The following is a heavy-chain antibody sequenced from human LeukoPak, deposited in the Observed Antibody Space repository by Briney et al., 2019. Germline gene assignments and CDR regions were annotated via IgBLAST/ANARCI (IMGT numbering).Heavy chain of an antibody. CDR2: ISGTGHST. D-gene: IGHD6-19*01. Sequence: GGSLRLSCAASGFTFSDYYMSWIRQAPGKGLEWVSGISGTGHSTYYADPVKGRFTISRDNSKNTLDLQMNSLRAEDTAVYYCAKDLRVAVGRGYFEYWGQGTLVTASS. CDR3: AKDLRVAVGRGYFEY. V-gene: IGHV3-23*01. J-gene: IGHJ4*02. CDR1: GFTFSDYY.